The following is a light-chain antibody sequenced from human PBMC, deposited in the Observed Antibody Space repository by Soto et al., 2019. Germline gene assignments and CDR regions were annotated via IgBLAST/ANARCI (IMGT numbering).Light chain of an antibody. J-gene: IGKJ1*01. CDR3: QQYNYHSET. CDR1: QSIRNW. V-gene: IGKV1-5*03. CDR2: QAS. Sequence: DIQMTQSPSTLSASVGDRVTITCRASQSIRNWLAWYQQKPGKAPKLLIHQASTLQSGVPSRFSGSGSGTECTLNISSLQPDDFATYYCQQYNYHSETVGQGTKVDSK.